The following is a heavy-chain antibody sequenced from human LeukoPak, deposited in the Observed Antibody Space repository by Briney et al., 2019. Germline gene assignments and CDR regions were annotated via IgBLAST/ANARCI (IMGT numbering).Heavy chain of an antibody. V-gene: IGHV3-74*01. D-gene: IGHD5-12*01. CDR1: GFTFRSYW. J-gene: IGHJ4*02. CDR2: INGDGSST. Sequence: GGSLRLSCAASGFTFRSYWVHWVRQAPGKGLVWVSRINGDGSSTSYADSVKGRFTISRDNAKKDLYLQMNSLGAEDTAVYYCAVKGGYNDWDAPFDYWGQGTLVTVSS. CDR3: AVKGGYNDWDAPFDY.